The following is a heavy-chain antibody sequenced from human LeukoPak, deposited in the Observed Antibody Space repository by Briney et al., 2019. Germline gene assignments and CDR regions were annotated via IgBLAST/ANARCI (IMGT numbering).Heavy chain of an antibody. D-gene: IGHD1-7*01. Sequence: SETLSLTCAVYGGSFSGYYWSWIRQPPGKGLEWIGEINHSGSTNYNPSLKSRVTISVDTSKNQFSLKLSPVTAADTAVYYCARGRGTMPYNWFDPWGQGTLVTVSS. V-gene: IGHV4-34*01. J-gene: IGHJ5*02. CDR1: GGSFSGYY. CDR2: INHSGST. CDR3: ARGRGTMPYNWFDP.